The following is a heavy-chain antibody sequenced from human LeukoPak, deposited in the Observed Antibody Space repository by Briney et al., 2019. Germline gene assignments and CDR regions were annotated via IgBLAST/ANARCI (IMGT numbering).Heavy chain of an antibody. CDR2: ISYDGSNK. D-gene: IGHD3-22*01. CDR3: ARVSSGYYYVPSGYFDY. Sequence: GGSLRLSCAASGFTFSSYAMHWVHQAPGKGLEWVAVISYDGSNKYYADSVKGRFTISRDNSKNTLYLQMNSLRAEDTAVYYCARVSSGYYYVPSGYFDYWGQGTLVTVSS. CDR1: GFTFSSYA. J-gene: IGHJ4*02. V-gene: IGHV3-30-3*01.